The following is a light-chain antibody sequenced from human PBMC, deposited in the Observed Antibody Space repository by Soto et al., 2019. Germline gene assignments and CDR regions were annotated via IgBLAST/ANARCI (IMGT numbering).Light chain of an antibody. CDR2: GAS. CDR1: QSISTY. CDR3: QQTYRAPLT. J-gene: IGKJ4*01. Sequence: DIQMTQSPSSLSASVGDRVTITCRASQSISTYLNWYQQKPGKAPKVLIYGASSLQSGVPSRFSGGGSGTDFTLSIGSLQPEDFATYYCQQTYRAPLTFGGGTNVEIK. V-gene: IGKV1-39*01.